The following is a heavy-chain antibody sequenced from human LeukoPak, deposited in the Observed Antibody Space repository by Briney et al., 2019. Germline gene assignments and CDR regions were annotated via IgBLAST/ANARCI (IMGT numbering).Heavy chain of an antibody. CDR1: GYSFTGYY. CDR2: INPYSGGT. CDR3: AKEIYFYDSSGYLGD. D-gene: IGHD3-22*01. V-gene: IGHV1-2*02. Sequence: GASVKVSCKASGYSFTGYYMHWVRQAPGQGLEWMGWINPYSGGTNYAQKFQGRVTMTRDTSISTAYMEPTRLRSDDTAVYYCAKEIYFYDSSGYLGDWGQGTLVTVSS. J-gene: IGHJ4*02.